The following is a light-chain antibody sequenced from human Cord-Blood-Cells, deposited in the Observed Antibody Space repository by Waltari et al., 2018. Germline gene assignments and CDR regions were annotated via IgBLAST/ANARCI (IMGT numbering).Light chain of an antibody. V-gene: IGLV2-11*01. CDR1: SSDVGGYNY. CDR2: DVS. Sequence: QSALTQPRSVSGSPGQSVTISCTGTSSDVGGYNYVSWYQQHPGKAPKLMIYDVSKRPSGDPDRFSGSKSGNTASLTISGLQAEDEADYYCCSYAGSYTGVFGGGTKLTVL. CDR3: CSYAGSYTGV. J-gene: IGLJ3*02.